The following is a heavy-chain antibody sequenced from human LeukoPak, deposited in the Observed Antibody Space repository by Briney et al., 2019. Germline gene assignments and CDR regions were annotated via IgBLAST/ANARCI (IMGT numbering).Heavy chain of an antibody. D-gene: IGHD2-8*01. CDR3: ARDGTNGYPDY. CDR1: GFTLHSLC. CDR2: IWYDGSNK. V-gene: IGHV3-33*01. J-gene: IGHJ4*02. Sequence: GALRLLLSAAGFTLHSLCIARVRQGSGQGLEWVAVIWYDGSNKYYADSVKGRFTISRDNSKNTLYLQMNSLRAEDTAVYYCARDGTNGYPDYWGQGTLVTVSS.